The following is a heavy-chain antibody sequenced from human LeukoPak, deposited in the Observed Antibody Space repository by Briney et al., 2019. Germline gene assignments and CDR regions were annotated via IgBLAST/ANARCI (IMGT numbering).Heavy chain of an antibody. Sequence: GGSLRLSCAASGFTVSSNYMSWVRQAPGEGLEWVSVIYSGGSTYYADSVKGRFTISRDNSKNTLYLQMNSLRAEDTAVYYCARAGYCSGGSCRINYYYGMDVWGKGTTVTVSS. CDR2: IYSGGST. CDR1: GFTVSSNY. V-gene: IGHV3-53*01. CDR3: ARAGYCSGGSCRINYYYGMDV. J-gene: IGHJ6*04. D-gene: IGHD2-15*01.